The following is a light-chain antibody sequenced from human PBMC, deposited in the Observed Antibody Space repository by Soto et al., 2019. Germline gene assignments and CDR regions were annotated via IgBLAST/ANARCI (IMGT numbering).Light chain of an antibody. J-gene: IGKJ1*01. Sequence: DIQMTQSPSTLSASVGDRVTITCRASQSISSWLAWYQQKPGKAPKLLIYKASSLESGVPSRFSGSGYGTEFTLTISSLQPDDFATYYCQQYNSYWTFGQGTKEDIK. CDR2: KAS. CDR3: QQYNSYWT. V-gene: IGKV1-5*03. CDR1: QSISSW.